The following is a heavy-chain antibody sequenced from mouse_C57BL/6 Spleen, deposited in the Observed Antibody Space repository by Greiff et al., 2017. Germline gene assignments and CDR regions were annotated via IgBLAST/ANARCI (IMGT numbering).Heavy chain of an antibody. V-gene: IGHV1-62-2*01. CDR2: FYPGSGSI. J-gene: IGHJ4*01. CDR3: ARHEAGKQSLPYYAMDY. Sequence: QVHVKQSGAELVKPGASVKLSCKASGYTFTEYTIHWVKQRSGQGLEWIGWFYPGSGSIKYNEKFKDKATLTADKSSSTVYMELSRLTSEDSAVYFCARHEAGKQSLPYYAMDYWGQGTSVTVSS. CDR1: GYTFTEYT. D-gene: IGHD6-1*01.